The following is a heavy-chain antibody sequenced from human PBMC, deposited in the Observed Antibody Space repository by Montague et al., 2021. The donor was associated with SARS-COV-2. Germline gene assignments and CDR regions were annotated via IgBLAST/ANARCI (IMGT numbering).Heavy chain of an antibody. CDR1: GGSIGTSSHF. J-gene: IGHJ4*02. CDR3: ARFREAGDVLDY. CDR2: IYSSGTT. Sequence: SETLSLTCTVSGGSIGTSSHFWDWVRQPPGKGLEWIGIIYSSGTTSYIPSLKSRLTISSDTSKNQFSLRLASVTAADTAVYYCARFREAGDVLDYWGQGNPVTVSS. D-gene: IGHD7-27*01. V-gene: IGHV4-39*07.